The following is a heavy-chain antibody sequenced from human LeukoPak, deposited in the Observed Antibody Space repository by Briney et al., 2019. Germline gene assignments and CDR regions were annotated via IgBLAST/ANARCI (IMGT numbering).Heavy chain of an antibody. CDR3: AGQFDSSGSYFY. D-gene: IGHD3-22*01. V-gene: IGHV4-38-2*02. CDR2: IYHIGST. CDR1: GSGYSISGGFY. J-gene: IGHJ4*02. Sequence: SETLSLTCTVSGSGYSISGGFYWGWLPQPPGKGLEWIGSIYHIGSTYYNPSLKSRATISVDTSKNQFSLKLKFVTAADTAVYYCAGQFDSSGSYFYWGQGTLVTVSS.